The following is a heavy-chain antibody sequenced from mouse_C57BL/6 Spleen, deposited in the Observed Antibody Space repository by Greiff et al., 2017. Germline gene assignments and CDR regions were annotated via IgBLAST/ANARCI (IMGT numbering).Heavy chain of an antibody. J-gene: IGHJ4*01. CDR3: ARMDY. V-gene: IGHV5-17*01. CDR1: GFTFSDYG. CDR2: ISSGSSTI. Sequence: EVKLMESGGGLVKPGGSLTLSCAASGFTFSDYGMHWVRQAPAKGLEWVAYISSGSSTISYADTVKGRFTISRDNAKNTLFLQMTSLRSEDTAMYYCARMDYWGQGTSVTVSS.